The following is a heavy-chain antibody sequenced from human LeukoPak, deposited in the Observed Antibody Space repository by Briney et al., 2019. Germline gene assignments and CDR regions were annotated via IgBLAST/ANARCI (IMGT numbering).Heavy chain of an antibody. Sequence: GRSLRLSCAASGFTFSSYAMHWVRQAPGKGLEWVAVISYDGSNKYYADSVKGRFTISRDNSKNTVSLQMSSLRAEDTAVYYCATDIVVVTATPPAHNWFDPWGQGTLVTVSS. J-gene: IGHJ5*02. CDR3: ATDIVVVTATPPAHNWFDP. V-gene: IGHV3-30-3*01. CDR2: ISYDGSNK. CDR1: GFTFSSYA. D-gene: IGHD2-21*02.